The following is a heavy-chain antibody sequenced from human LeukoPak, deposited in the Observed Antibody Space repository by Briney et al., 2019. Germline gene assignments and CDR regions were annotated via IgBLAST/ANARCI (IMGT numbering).Heavy chain of an antibody. CDR1: GGSISSYY. CDR2: IYTSGST. J-gene: IGHJ5*02. Sequence: PSETLSLTCTVCGGSISSYYWSWIRQPAGKGLEWIGRIYTSGSTNYNPSLKSRVTMSVDTTKNQFSLKLSSVTAADTAVYYSARETSSSWYNWFDPWGQGTLVTVSS. D-gene: IGHD6-13*01. V-gene: IGHV4-4*07. CDR3: ARETSSSWYNWFDP.